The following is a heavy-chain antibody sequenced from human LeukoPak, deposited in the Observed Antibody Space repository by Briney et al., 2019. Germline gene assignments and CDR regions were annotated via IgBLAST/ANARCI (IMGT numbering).Heavy chain of an antibody. CDR2: ISSSGSTI. Sequence: GGSLRLSCAAPGFTFSSYEMNWVRQAPGKGLEWVSYISSSGSTIYYADSVKGRFTISRDNAKNSLYLQMNSLRAEDTAVYYCARSVQPFYYYYMDVWGKGTTVTVSS. CDR3: ARSVQPFYYYYMDV. J-gene: IGHJ6*03. V-gene: IGHV3-48*03. CDR1: GFTFSSYE. D-gene: IGHD4-17*01.